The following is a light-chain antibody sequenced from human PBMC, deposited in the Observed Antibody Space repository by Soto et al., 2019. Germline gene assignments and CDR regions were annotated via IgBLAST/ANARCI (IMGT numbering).Light chain of an antibody. Sequence: EIEMTQSPATLPVSPGERATLSCRASQSVSTDLAWYQQKPGQSPRLLIYGASTKAPGFPARFNGSGSGTAFTLTIRSLQSEDFAVYYCQQYNDWPPNTFGQGTKLEIK. V-gene: IGKV3-15*01. CDR1: QSVSTD. CDR2: GAS. CDR3: QQYNDWPPNT. J-gene: IGKJ2*01.